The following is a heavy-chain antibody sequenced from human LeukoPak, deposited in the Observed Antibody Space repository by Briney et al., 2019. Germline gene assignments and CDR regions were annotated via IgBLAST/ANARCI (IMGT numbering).Heavy chain of an antibody. V-gene: IGHV4-34*01. D-gene: IGHD2-15*01. Sequence: SETLSLTCAVYGGSFSCYYWGWIRQPPGKGLEWIGEINHSGSIKYNPSLKSRATISVDTSKNQFSLKLSSVTAADTAVYYCARGHCNGGSCYSGFDYWGQGTLVTVSS. CDR1: GGSFSCYY. J-gene: IGHJ4*02. CDR3: ARGHCNGGSCYSGFDY. CDR2: INHSGSI.